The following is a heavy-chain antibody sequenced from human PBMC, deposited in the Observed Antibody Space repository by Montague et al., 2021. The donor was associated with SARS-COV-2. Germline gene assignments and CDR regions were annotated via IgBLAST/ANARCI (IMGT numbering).Heavy chain of an antibody. Sequence: SVKVSCKASAVTFTNFGINWVRQAPVQGLEWVGGFIPVFRSGHYXQKFQVRVTITADKSTDTFYMEMSSLRYEDTAADYCAREVYYDGGAEYDVVDGGFDPWGQGTMVAVSS. V-gene: IGHV1-69*06. J-gene: IGHJ3*01. CDR3: AREVYYDGGAEYDVVDGGFDP. CDR1: AVTFTNFG. D-gene: IGHD3-22*01. CDR2: FIPVFRSG.